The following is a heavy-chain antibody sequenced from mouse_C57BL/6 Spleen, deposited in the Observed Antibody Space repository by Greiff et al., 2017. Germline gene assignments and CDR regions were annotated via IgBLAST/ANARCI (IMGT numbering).Heavy chain of an antibody. CDR2: IYPGDGDT. Sequence: QVQLQQSGAELVKPGASVKISCKASGYAFSSYWMNWVKQRPGKGLEWIGQIYPGDGDTNYNGKFKGKATLTADKSSSTAYMQLSSLTSEDSAVYFCAPDGYYGGWFAYWGQGTLVTVSA. D-gene: IGHD2-3*01. CDR3: APDGYYGGWFAY. CDR1: GYAFSSYW. J-gene: IGHJ3*01. V-gene: IGHV1-80*01.